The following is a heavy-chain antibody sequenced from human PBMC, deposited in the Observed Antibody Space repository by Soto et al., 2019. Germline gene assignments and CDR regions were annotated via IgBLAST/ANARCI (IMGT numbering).Heavy chain of an antibody. CDR2: INHSGGT. CDR1: GGSFSDYY. CDR3: ARGGESSNRDNWFDP. D-gene: IGHD4-4*01. J-gene: IGHJ5*02. Sequence: QVQLQQWGAGLLKPSETLSLTCAVFGGSFSDYYWSWIRQPPGKGLEWIGKINHSGGTNYNPSLKSRVTISVDTSKNQFSLKLSSVTVADTAVYFCARGGESSNRDNWFDPWGQGTLVTVSS. V-gene: IGHV4-34*01.